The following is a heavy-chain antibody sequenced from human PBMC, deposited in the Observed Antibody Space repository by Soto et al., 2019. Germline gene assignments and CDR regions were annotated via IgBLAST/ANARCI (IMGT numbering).Heavy chain of an antibody. V-gene: IGHV4-39*01. J-gene: IGHJ4*02. D-gene: IGHD6-13*01. CDR1: GDSISGSPYF. CDR3: ARLQAAVPHY. Sequence: QLQLQESGPGLVMPSETLSLTCTVSGDSISGSPYFWGWIRQHPGKRLEWIGSIFYDGYTLYTPSLRSRVTISVDTSTNQFSLKLASVAAADTATYFCARLQAAVPHYWGQGTLVTVSS. CDR2: IFYDGYT.